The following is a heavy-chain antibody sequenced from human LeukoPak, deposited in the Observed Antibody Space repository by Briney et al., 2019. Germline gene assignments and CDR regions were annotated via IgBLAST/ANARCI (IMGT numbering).Heavy chain of an antibody. Sequence: SETLSLTCAVYGGSFSGYYWSWIRQPPGKGLEWIGEINHSGSTNYNPPLKSRVTISVDTSKNQFSLKLSSVTAADTAVYYCARLGYYYDSSGYTDYWGQGTLVTVSS. V-gene: IGHV4-34*01. CDR1: GGSFSGYY. CDR2: INHSGST. CDR3: ARLGYYYDSSGYTDY. D-gene: IGHD3-22*01. J-gene: IGHJ4*02.